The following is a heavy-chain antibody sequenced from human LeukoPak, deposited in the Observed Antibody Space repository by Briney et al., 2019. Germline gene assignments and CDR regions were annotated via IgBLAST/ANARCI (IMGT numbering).Heavy chain of an antibody. V-gene: IGHV1-2*02. J-gene: IGHJ4*02. CDR1: GYTFTVNY. CDR2: INPNSGAT. Sequence: ASVKVSCKASGYTFTVNYMHWVRQAPGQGLEWMGWINPNSGATNYAQKFQGRVTMTRDTSTSTAYMELSRLRSDDTALYYCAPKEGYGYNFDSWGQGTLVTVSS. D-gene: IGHD5-24*01. CDR3: APKEGYGYNFDS.